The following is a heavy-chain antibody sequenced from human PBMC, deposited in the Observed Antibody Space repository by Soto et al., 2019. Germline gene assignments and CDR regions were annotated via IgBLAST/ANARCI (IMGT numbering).Heavy chain of an antibody. J-gene: IGHJ3*02. Sequence: ASVKVSCKASGYTFTSYAMHWVRQAPGQRLEWMGWINAGNGNTKYSQKFQGRVTITRDTSASTAYMELSSLRSEDTDVYYCARDRVWGYCTTGVCSEVAGPRGENAFDIWGLGTMVTVSS. CDR3: ARDRVWGYCTTGVCSEVAGPRGENAFDI. CDR2: INAGNGNT. CDR1: GYTFTSYA. D-gene: IGHD2-8*01. V-gene: IGHV1-3*01.